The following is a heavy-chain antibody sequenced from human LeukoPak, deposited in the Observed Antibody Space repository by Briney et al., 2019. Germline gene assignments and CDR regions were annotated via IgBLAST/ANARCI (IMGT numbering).Heavy chain of an antibody. CDR3: AERRITMTVVVGYFDY. V-gene: IGHV4-34*01. CDR2: VNHSGST. CDR1: GGSFSGYY. J-gene: IGHJ4*02. Sequence: SETLALTCAVYGGSFSGYYWSWIRQPPGKGLEWIGEVNHSGSTNYNPSLKSRVTISVDTSKNQFSLRLTSVTAADTAVYYCAERRITMTVVVGYFDYWGQGTRVTVSS. D-gene: IGHD3-22*01.